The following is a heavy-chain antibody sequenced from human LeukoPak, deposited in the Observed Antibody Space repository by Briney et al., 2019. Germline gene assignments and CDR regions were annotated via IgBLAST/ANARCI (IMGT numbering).Heavy chain of an antibody. CDR3: ARDNNWNYGVWFDP. CDR1: GGSFSGYY. V-gene: IGHV4-34*01. J-gene: IGHJ5*02. D-gene: IGHD1-7*01. Sequence: PSETLSLTCAVYGGSFSGYYWSWIRQPPGKGLEWIGEINHSGSTNYNPSLKSRVTISADTSKNQFSLKLSSVTAADTAVYYCARDNNWNYGVWFDPWGQGTLVTVSS. CDR2: INHSGST.